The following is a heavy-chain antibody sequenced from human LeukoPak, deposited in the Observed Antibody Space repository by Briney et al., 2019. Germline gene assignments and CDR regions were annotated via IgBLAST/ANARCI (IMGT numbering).Heavy chain of an antibody. CDR1: GSAFSAYW. Sequence: GGSLRLSCSASGSAFSAYWMNWVRQAPGKGPEWVANIDLGGSAKSYVDSVKGRCTISRDNANNSLYLRMNSLRVEDTAVYYSAARALHYYWDQGTLVTVSS. V-gene: IGHV3-7*01. D-gene: IGHD2-15*01. J-gene: IGHJ4*02. CDR2: IDLGGSAK. CDR3: AARALHYY.